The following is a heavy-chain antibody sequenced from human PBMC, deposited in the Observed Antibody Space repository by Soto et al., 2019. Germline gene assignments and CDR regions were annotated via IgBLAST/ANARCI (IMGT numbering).Heavy chain of an antibody. V-gene: IGHV1-18*01. CDR1: GYTFTIYG. D-gene: IGHD3-3*01. J-gene: IGHJ6*02. CDR2: ISAYNGNT. CDR3: ARDPGGYYDFWSGYYDPYYYGMDV. Sequence: ASVKVSCKASGYTFTIYGISWVRQAPGQGLEWMGWISAYNGNTNYAQKLQGRVTMTTDTSTSTAYMELRGLRSDDTAVYYCARDPGGYYDFWSGYYDPYYYGMDVWGQGTTVTVSS.